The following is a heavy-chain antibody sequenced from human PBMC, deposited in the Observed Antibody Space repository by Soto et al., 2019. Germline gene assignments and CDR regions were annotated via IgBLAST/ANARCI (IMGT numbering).Heavy chain of an antibody. CDR2: ISMSGSY. CDR3: ASRGHCSNGQCHPFDS. CDR1: DFSLSGSY. V-gene: IGHV3-11*06. J-gene: IGHJ4*02. D-gene: IGHD2-8*01. Sequence: GGSLRLSWVGSDFSLSGSYMSWVRQAPGKGLEWLSFISMSGSYKAYAASVEGRFTISRDNVKNILYLQMDSLRAEDTAVYYCASRGHCSNGQCHPFDSWGQGTQVTVSS.